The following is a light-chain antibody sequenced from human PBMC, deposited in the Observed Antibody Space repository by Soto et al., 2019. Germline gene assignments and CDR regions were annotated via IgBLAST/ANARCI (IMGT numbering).Light chain of an antibody. CDR1: SSDVGGYNY. CDR3: SSYTSSSTLV. J-gene: IGLJ2*01. Sequence: QSALTQPASVSGSPGQSITISCTGTSSDVGGYNYVSWYQHHPGKVPKLLIYDVNMRPSGISNRFSGSKSGNTASLTISGIQAEDEGNYYRSSYTSSSTLVFGGGTKLTVL. CDR2: DVN. V-gene: IGLV2-14*03.